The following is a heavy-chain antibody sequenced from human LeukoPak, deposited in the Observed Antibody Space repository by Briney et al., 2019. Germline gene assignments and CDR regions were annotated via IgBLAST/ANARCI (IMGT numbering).Heavy chain of an antibody. J-gene: IGHJ2*01. Sequence: SETLSLTCTVSGGSISSYYWSWIRQPPGEGLEWIGYIYYSGSTNYNPSLKSRVTISVDTSKNQFSLKLSSVTAADTAVYYCARERGDSSGYYYVDWYFDLWGRGTLVTVSS. D-gene: IGHD3-22*01. CDR1: GGSISSYY. CDR3: ARERGDSSGYYYVDWYFDL. CDR2: IYYSGST. V-gene: IGHV4-59*01.